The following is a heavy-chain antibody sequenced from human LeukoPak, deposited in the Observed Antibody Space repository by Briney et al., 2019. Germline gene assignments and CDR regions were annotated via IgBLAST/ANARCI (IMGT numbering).Heavy chain of an antibody. J-gene: IGHJ4*02. D-gene: IGHD5-12*01. Sequence: PSETLSLTCTVSGGSVSSGSYYWSWIRQPPGKGLEWIGYIYYSGSTNYNPSLKSRVTISVDTSKNQFSLKLSPVTAADTAVYYCARTELRLISFDYWGQGTLVTVSS. CDR3: ARTELRLISFDY. V-gene: IGHV4-61*01. CDR2: IYYSGST. CDR1: GGSVSSGSYY.